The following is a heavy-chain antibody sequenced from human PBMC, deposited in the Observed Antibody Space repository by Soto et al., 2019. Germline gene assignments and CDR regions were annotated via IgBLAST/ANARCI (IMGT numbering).Heavy chain of an antibody. CDR2: IYYSGST. D-gene: IGHD3-10*01. CDR3: ARDDGGGFDY. CDR1: GGSISSYY. J-gene: IGHJ4*02. Sequence: SETLSLTCTVSGGSISSYYWSWIRQPPGKGLEWIGYIYYSGSTNYNPSLKSRVTISVDTSKNQFSLKLSSVTAADTAVYYCARDDGGGFDYWGQGTLVTVSS. V-gene: IGHV4-59*01.